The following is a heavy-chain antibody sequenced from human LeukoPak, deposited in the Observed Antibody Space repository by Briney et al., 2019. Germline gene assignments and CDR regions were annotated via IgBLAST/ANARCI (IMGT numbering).Heavy chain of an antibody. J-gene: IGHJ4*02. Sequence: ASVKVSCKASGYIFNSYAMNWVRQAPGQGLEWMGWININTGNPTYAQGFTGRFVFSLDTSVSTAYLQISSLKAEDTAVYYCASFFCTSGLCYYLDYWGQGTLVTVSS. D-gene: IGHD2-8*01. V-gene: IGHV7-4-1*02. CDR2: ININTGNP. CDR3: ASFFCTSGLCYYLDY. CDR1: GYIFNSYA.